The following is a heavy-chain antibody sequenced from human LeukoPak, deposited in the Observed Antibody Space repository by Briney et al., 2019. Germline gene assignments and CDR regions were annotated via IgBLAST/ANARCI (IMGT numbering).Heavy chain of an antibody. D-gene: IGHD4-17*01. CDR1: GGSISSDGYS. CDR2: MCHSGST. J-gene: IGHJ4*02. V-gene: IGHV4-30-2*01. Sequence: SETLSLTCAVSGGSISSDGYSWSWIRQPPGKGLEWIGYMCHSGSTYYNPSLKSRVTMSVDRSKNQFSLKLTSVTAADTAVYYCARSTPVTYNFDYWGQGTLVTVSS. CDR3: ARSTPVTYNFDY.